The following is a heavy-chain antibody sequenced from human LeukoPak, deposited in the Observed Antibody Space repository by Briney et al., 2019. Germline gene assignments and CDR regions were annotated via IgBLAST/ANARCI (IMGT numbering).Heavy chain of an antibody. V-gene: IGHV1-58*01. CDR3: AAAPQYDILSFDL. CDR2: IVVGSGNT. CDR1: GFTFTSSA. D-gene: IGHD3-9*01. J-gene: IGHJ2*01. Sequence: TVKVSCKASGFTFTSSAVQWVRQARGQRLEWIGWIVVGSGNTNYAQKFQERVTITRDMSTSTAYMELSSLRSEDTAVYYCAAAPQYDILSFDLWGRGTLVTVSS.